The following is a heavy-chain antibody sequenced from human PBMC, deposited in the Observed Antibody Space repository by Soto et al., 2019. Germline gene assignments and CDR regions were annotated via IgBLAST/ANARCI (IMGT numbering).Heavy chain of an antibody. Sequence: QVQLQESGPGLVKPSETLSLTCTVSGGSISSYYWSWIRQPPGKGLEWIGYIYYSGSTNYNPSLKSRVTISVETSKNQFSLKLSSVTAADTAGYYCARGSRYSSSRWGQGTLVTVSS. CDR1: GGSISSYY. CDR3: ARGSRYSSSR. J-gene: IGHJ1*01. V-gene: IGHV4-59*01. CDR2: IYYSGST. D-gene: IGHD6-13*01.